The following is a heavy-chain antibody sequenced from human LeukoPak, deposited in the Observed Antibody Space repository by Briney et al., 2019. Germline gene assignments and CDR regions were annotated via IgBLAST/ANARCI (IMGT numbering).Heavy chain of an antibody. D-gene: IGHD2-15*01. CDR2: ISGSGGST. Sequence: PGGSLRLSCAASGFTFSSYAMSWVRQAPGKGLEWVSAISGSGGSTYYADSVKGRFTISRDNSKNTLYLQMNSLRAEDTAVYYCAKDPDGIVVVVAATFDYWGQGTLVTVSS. CDR3: AKDPDGIVVVVAATFDY. J-gene: IGHJ4*02. CDR1: GFTFSSYA. V-gene: IGHV3-23*01.